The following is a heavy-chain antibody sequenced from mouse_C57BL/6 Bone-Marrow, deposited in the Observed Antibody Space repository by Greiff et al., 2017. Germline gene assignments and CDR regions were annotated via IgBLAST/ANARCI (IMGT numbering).Heavy chain of an antibody. CDR2: ISSGGSYT. CDR3: GRHADGYYPRYFDV. V-gene: IGHV5-6*02. J-gene: IGHJ1*03. D-gene: IGHD2-3*01. Sequence: EVKVEESGGDLVKPGGSLKLSCAASGFTFSSYGMSWVRQTPDKRLGWVATISSGGSYTYYPASVRGRFTISRDNAKNTLYLQMSSLKSEDTAKYYGGRHADGYYPRYFDVWGTGTTVTVSS. CDR1: GFTFSSYG.